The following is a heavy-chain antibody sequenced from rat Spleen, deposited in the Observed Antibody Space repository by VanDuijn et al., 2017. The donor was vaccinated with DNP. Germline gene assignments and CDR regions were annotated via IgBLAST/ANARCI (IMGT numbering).Heavy chain of an antibody. CDR1: GFTFRNYA. CDR2: ITNSGGSS. Sequence: EVQLVESGGGLVQPGRSLRLSCAASGFTFRNYAMAWVRQAPTRGLEWVASITNSGGSSYYRDSVKGRFTISRDNAENTLYLQMDSLRSEDTATYYCTTLMDAWGQGTSVTVSS. CDR3: TTLMDA. V-gene: IGHV5-27*01. J-gene: IGHJ4*01.